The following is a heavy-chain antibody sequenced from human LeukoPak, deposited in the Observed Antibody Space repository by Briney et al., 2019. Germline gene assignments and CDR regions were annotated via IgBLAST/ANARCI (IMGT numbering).Heavy chain of an antibody. J-gene: IGHJ6*02. CDR1: GYTFTGYY. Sequence: ASVKVSCKAFGYTFTGYYMHWVRQAPGQGLEWMGWINPNSGGTNYAQKFQGWVTMTRDTSISTAYMELSRLRSDDTAVYYCAAGAIPYYGMDVWGQGTTVTVSS. D-gene: IGHD1-26*01. CDR3: AAGAIPYYGMDV. V-gene: IGHV1-2*04. CDR2: INPNSGGT.